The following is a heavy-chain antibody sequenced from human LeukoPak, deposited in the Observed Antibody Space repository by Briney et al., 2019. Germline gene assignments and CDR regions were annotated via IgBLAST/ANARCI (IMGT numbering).Heavy chain of an antibody. V-gene: IGHV3-30*02. J-gene: IGHJ6*04. CDR2: IRYDRSNK. D-gene: IGHD1-26*01. CDR1: GFTFSSYG. Sequence: GGSLRLSCAASGFTFSSYGMHWVRQAPGKGLEWVAFIRYDRSNKYYADSVKGRFTISRDNSKNTLFLQMNSLRAEDTAVYYCAKDGIVGASYHMDVWGKGTTVTISS. CDR3: AKDGIVGASYHMDV.